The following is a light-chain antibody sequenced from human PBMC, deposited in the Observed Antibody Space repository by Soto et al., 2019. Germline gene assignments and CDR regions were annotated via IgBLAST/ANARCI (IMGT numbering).Light chain of an antibody. CDR2: EVS. J-gene: IGLJ3*02. Sequence: QSALTQPPSASGSPGQSVTISCTGPSSDVGGYNYVSWYQQHPGKAPKLMIYEVSKRPSGVPDRFSGSKAGNTASLTVSGLQAEDEADYYCSSYAGSHKWVFGGGTKLTVL. V-gene: IGLV2-8*01. CDR3: SSYAGSHKWV. CDR1: SSDVGGYNY.